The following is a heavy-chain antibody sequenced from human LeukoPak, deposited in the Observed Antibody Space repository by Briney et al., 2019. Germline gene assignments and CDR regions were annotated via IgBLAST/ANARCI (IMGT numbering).Heavy chain of an antibody. CDR1: GFTVSSNS. J-gene: IGHJ4*02. V-gene: IGHV3-23*01. Sequence: PGGSLRLSCTVSGFTVSSNSMSWVRQAPGKGLEWVSAISGSGGSTYYADSVKGRFTISRDNSKNTLYLQMNSLRAEDTAVYYCAKVFPYYYDSSGYFDYWGQGTLVTVSS. CDR2: ISGSGGST. CDR3: AKVFPYYYDSSGYFDY. D-gene: IGHD3-22*01.